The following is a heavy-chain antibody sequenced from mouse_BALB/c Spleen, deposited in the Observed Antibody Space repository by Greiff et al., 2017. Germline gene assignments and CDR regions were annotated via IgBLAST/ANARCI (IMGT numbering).Heavy chain of an antibody. CDR3: ARKDYGSSYVPFAY. D-gene: IGHD1-1*01. J-gene: IGHJ3*01. Sequence: EVKLVESGPELVKPGASVKISCKASGYSFTGYFMNWVMQSHGKSLEWIGRINPYNGDTFYNQKFKGKATLTVDKSSSTAHMELRSLASEDSAVYYCARKDYGSSYVPFAYWGQGTLVTVSA. CDR2: INPYNGDT. CDR1: GYSFTGYF. V-gene: IGHV1-20*02.